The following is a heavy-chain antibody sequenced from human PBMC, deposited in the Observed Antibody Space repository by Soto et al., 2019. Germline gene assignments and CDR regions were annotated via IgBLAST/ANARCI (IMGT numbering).Heavy chain of an antibody. CDR1: GFTFSSYA. CDR2: ISGSGVST. CDR3: AHFDWFIDY. J-gene: IGHJ4*02. D-gene: IGHD3-9*01. V-gene: IGHV3-23*01. Sequence: EVQLLESGGGLVQPGGSLRLSCAASGFTFSSYAMSWVGQAPGKGLEWVSAISGSGVSTYYADSVKGRLTISRDNSKNTLYLQLNRLRAEDTAVYYCAHFDWFIDYWGQGTLVTVSS.